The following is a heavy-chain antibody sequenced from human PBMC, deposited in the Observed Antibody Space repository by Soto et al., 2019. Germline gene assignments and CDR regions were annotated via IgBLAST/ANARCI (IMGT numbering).Heavy chain of an antibody. V-gene: IGHV1-18*01. CDR3: ARTDSLGYYDILTGYNYFDY. CDR1: GYTFTSYG. D-gene: IGHD3-9*01. J-gene: IGHJ4*02. CDR2: ISAYNGNT. Sequence: ASVKVSCKASGYTFTSYGISWVRQAPGQGLEWMGWISAYNGNTNYAQKLQGRVTMNTDTSTCTAYMELRSLRSDDTARNYCARTDSLGYYDILTGYNYFDYWGQGTLVTVSS.